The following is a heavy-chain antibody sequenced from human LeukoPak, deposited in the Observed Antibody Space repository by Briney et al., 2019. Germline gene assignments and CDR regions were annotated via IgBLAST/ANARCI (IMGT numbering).Heavy chain of an antibody. CDR1: GGSVSSFC. Sequence: SETLSLTCAVSGGSVSSFCWSWIRQPPGKGLEWIGNICDSGNTNYSPSLKSRVTISVDASKNQVSLRLSSVTAADTAVYYCARVGYYDSSGSYFDYWGQGTLVTVSS. D-gene: IGHD3-22*01. V-gene: IGHV4-59*02. CDR3: ARVGYYDSSGSYFDY. CDR2: ICDSGNT. J-gene: IGHJ4*02.